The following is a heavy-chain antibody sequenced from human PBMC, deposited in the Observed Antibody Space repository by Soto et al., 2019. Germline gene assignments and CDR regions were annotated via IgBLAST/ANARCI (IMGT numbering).Heavy chain of an antibody. D-gene: IGHD7-27*01. CDR3: AKGNWGD. CDR2: ISYDESNK. V-gene: IGHV3-30*18. CDR1: GFTFSSYG. J-gene: IGHJ4*02. Sequence: QVQLVESGGGVVQPGRSLRLSCAASGFTFSSYGMHWVRQAPGKGLEWVAVISYDESNKYYADSVKGRFTISRDNSKNTLYLQMNSLRAEDTAVYYCAKGNWGDWGQGTLVTVSS.